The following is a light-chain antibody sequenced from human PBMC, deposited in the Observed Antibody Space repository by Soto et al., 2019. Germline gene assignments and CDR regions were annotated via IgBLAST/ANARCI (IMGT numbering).Light chain of an antibody. J-gene: IGKJ4*01. V-gene: IGKV3-11*01. CDR1: QSVSSY. Sequence: EIVLTQSPATLSLSPGERATLSCRASQSVSSYLAWYQQKPGQAPRLLIYDASNRATGIPARFSGSGSGTDYTLTMSSLEPEEFAVYYCQQRSNWPPITFGGGTKVESK. CDR2: DAS. CDR3: QQRSNWPPIT.